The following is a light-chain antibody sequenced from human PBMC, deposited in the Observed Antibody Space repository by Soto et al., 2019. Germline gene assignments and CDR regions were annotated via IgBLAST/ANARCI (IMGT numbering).Light chain of an antibody. V-gene: IGKV3-15*01. CDR1: QSVSSN. Sequence: EILMTQSPATLSVSPGERATLSCRASQSVSSNLAWYQQKPGQAPRLLIYGASTRATGIPARFSGSGSGTEFTLTISSLQSEDFAVYYCQQYTNWPPWTFGQGPKVEIK. J-gene: IGKJ1*01. CDR3: QQYTNWPPWT. CDR2: GAS.